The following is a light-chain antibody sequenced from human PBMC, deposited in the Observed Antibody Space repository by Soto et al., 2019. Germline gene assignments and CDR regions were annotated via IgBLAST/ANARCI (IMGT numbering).Light chain of an antibody. CDR2: GNS. CDR1: SSNIGAGYD. V-gene: IGLV1-40*01. Sequence: QSVLTQPPSVSGAPGQRVTISCTGSSSNIGAGYDVHWYQQLPGTAPKLLIYGNSNRPSGVPDRFSGSKSGTSASLAITGLQAEDGADYPCQSYGSGLSGSVVFGGGTKLTVL. CDR3: QSYGSGLSGSVV. J-gene: IGLJ2*01.